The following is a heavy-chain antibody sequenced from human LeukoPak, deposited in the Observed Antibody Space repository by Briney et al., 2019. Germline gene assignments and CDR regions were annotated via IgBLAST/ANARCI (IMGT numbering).Heavy chain of an antibody. Sequence: PGGSLRLSCAASGFTFSTYAMSWVRQAPGKGLEWVSTISDSGANTYYADSVRGRFTISRDNSKNTLYLQKNSLRADDTAIYYCAKDGDSSGWYNYWGQGTLVTVSS. CDR3: AKDGDSSGWYNY. CDR2: ISDSGANT. CDR1: GFTFSTYA. D-gene: IGHD6-19*01. J-gene: IGHJ4*02. V-gene: IGHV3-23*01.